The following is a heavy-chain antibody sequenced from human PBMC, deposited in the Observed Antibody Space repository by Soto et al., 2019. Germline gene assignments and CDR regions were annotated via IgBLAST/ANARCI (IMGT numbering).Heavy chain of an antibody. J-gene: IGHJ4*02. Sequence: EVQLVESGGSVVRPGGSLTLSCAASGFTFDDYAMSWVRQTPGKGLEWVAGVNWNGGITTYADSVKGRFTISRDNAKNYLSLQMNSLAGEDTALYYCARAQWAAYYFDYWGLGALVTVS. V-gene: IGHV3-20*04. D-gene: IGHD1-26*01. CDR1: GFTFDDYA. CDR2: VNWNGGIT. CDR3: ARAQWAAYYFDY.